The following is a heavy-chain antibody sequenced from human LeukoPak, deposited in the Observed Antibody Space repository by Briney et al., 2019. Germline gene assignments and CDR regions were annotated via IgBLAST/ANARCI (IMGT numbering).Heavy chain of an antibody. V-gene: IGHV3-30*03. CDR1: GFTFSSYG. Sequence: GGSLRLSCAASGFTFSSYGMPWVRQAPGKGLEWVAVISYDGSNKYYADSVKGRFTISRDNSKNTLYLQMNSLRAEDTAVYYCATPFSYSYGYYFDYWGQGTLVTVSS. CDR2: ISYDGSNK. J-gene: IGHJ4*02. D-gene: IGHD5-18*01. CDR3: ATPFSYSYGYYFDY.